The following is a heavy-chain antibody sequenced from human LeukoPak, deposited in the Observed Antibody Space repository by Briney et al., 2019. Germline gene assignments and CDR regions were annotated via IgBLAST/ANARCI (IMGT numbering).Heavy chain of an antibody. CDR3: AKDSSVFHYDSRNFDY. D-gene: IGHD3-22*01. V-gene: IGHV3-48*03. CDR2: ISYSVNTI. J-gene: IGHJ4*02. Sequence: GGSLRLSCAASGFTFSSYEMNWVRQAPGKGLEWVSYISYSVNTIYYADSVKGRFTISRDNSKNTLYLQMNSLRAEDTAVFYCAKDSSVFHYDSRNFDYWGQGTLVTVSS. CDR1: GFTFSSYE.